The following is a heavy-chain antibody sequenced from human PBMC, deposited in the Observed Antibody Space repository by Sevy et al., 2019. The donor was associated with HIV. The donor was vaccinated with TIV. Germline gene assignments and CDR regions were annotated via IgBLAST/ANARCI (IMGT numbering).Heavy chain of an antibody. D-gene: IGHD2-15*01. V-gene: IGHV4-34*01. CDR3: ARGQNEDCSGGSCYRGDFDY. CDR2: RNHSGST. J-gene: IGHJ4*02. CDR1: GGSFSGYY. Sequence: SETLSLTCAVYGGSFSGYYWSWIRQPPGKGLQWIGARNHSGSTNYNPSLKSRVTISVDTSKNQISLKLSSVTAADTAVYYCARGQNEDCSGGSCYRGDFDYWGQGTLVTVSS.